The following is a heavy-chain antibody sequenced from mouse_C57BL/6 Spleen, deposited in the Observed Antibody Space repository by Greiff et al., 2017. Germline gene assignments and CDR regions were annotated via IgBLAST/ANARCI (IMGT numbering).Heavy chain of an antibody. CDR2: INPSSGNT. CDR1: GFTFTSYW. V-gene: IGHV1-7*01. D-gene: IGHD2-1*01. CDR3: ARRDYGSDYLFAY. J-gene: IGHJ3*01. Sequence: VQLMESGAELVKPGASVKLSCTASGFTFTSYWMHWVQQRPGQGLEWIGYINPSSGNTKYTQKFKDKATMTADNSSSTAYMQLSSLTYEDSAVKYCARRDYGSDYLFAYWGQGTLVTVSA.